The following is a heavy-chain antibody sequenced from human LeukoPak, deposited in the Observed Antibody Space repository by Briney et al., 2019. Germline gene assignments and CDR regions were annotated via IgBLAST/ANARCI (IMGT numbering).Heavy chain of an antibody. CDR2: IYSGGST. CDR3: ATGLWFGEFNFDY. V-gene: IGHV3-66*01. J-gene: IGHJ4*02. CDR1: GFTFSSYS. Sequence: GGSLRLSCAASGFTFSSYSMTWVRQAPGKGLEWVSVIYSGGSTYYADSVKGRFTISRDNSKNTLYLQMNSLRAEDTAVYYCATGLWFGEFNFDYGGQGTLVTVSS. D-gene: IGHD3-10*01.